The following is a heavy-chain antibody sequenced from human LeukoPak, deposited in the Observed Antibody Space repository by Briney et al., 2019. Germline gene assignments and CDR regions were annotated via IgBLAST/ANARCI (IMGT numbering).Heavy chain of an antibody. Sequence: PGGSLRLSRSASGFSFSDYDMNWVRQAPGKGLEWVSAISGRSSHVYYGESVRGRFTISRDNAKNPLYLQLDSLGVEDTAVYYCGRAFPPLRTSSAGDLWGQGTLVTVSS. CDR3: GRAFPPLRTSSAGDL. J-gene: IGHJ1*01. D-gene: IGHD3-16*01. V-gene: IGHV3-21*01. CDR1: GFSFSDYD. CDR2: ISGRSSHV.